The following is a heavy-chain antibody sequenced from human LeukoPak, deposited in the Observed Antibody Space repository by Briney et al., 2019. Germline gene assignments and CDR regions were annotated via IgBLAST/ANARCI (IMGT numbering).Heavy chain of an antibody. CDR3: ARSDYGDYIYYYYYYMDV. CDR2: ISSSGSTI. J-gene: IGHJ6*03. V-gene: IGHV3-48*01. Sequence: GGSLRLSCTASGFTFGDYAMTWVRQAPGKGLEWVSYISSSGSTIYYADSVKGRFTISRDNAKNSLYLQMNSLRAEDTAVYYCARSDYGDYIYYYYYYMDVWGKGTTVTVSS. D-gene: IGHD4-17*01. CDR1: GFTFGDYA.